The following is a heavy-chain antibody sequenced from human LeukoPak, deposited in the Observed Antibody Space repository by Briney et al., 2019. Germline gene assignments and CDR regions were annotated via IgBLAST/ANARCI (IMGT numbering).Heavy chain of an antibody. CDR2: VNPTGTST. D-gene: IGHD2-8*02. J-gene: IGHJ4*02. Sequence: GASVKVSCKAPGYTFTNYYMHCVRQAPGQGLEWKGLVNPTGTSTNDAHKFRGRVTLTRYTSTSTVYMEMSSLRSEDTAVYYCAREESGGYFDYWGQGTPVTVSS. V-gene: IGHV1-46*01. CDR3: AREESGGYFDY. CDR1: GYTFTNYY.